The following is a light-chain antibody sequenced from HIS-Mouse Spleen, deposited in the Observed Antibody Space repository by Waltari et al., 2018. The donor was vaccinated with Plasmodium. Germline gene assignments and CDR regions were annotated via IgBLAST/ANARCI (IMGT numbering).Light chain of an antibody. Sequence: SYELTQPPSVSVSPGQTASITCSGDKLGDKYACWYQQKPGQSPVLVISQDSKRPSGIPDRFSGSKSGNTATLTISGTQAMDEADYYCQAWDSSIHVVFGGGTKLTVL. CDR3: QAWDSSIHVV. J-gene: IGLJ2*01. CDR2: QDS. V-gene: IGLV3-1*01. CDR1: KLGDKY.